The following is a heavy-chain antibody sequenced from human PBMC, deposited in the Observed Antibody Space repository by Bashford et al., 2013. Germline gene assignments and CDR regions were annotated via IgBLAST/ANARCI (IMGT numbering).Heavy chain of an antibody. Sequence: FTISRDNAKNSLYLQMNSLRAEDTAVYNCARIGYTGSAHDYWGQGTLVTVSS. D-gene: IGHD1-26*01. CDR3: ARIGYTGSAHDY. V-gene: IGHV3-11*06. J-gene: IGHJ4*02.